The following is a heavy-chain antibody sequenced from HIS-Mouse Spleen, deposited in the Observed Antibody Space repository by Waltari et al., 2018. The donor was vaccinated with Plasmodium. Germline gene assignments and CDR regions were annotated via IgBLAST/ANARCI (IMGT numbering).Heavy chain of an antibody. V-gene: IGHV3-21*01. Sequence: EVQLVESGGGLVKPGGSLRLSCAASGFTFSSYSMNWVRQAQGKWLEWFSSSSSSSSYIYYADSVKGRFTISRDNAKNSLYLQRNSLRAEDTAVYYCARDTRLEVRSYWYFDLWGRGTLVTVSS. D-gene: IGHD3-3*01. J-gene: IGHJ2*01. CDR2: SSSSSSYI. CDR3: ARDTRLEVRSYWYFDL. CDR1: GFTFSSYS.